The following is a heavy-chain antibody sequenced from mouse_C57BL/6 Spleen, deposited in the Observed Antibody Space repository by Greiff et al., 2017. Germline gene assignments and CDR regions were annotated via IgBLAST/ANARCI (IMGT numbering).Heavy chain of an antibody. CDR1: GYAFSSSW. D-gene: IGHD3-2*02. Sequence: VQLQESGPELVKPGASVKISCKASGYAFSSSWMNWVKQRPGQGLEWIGRIYPGDGDTNYNGKFKGKATLTADKSSSTAYMQLSSLTSEDSAVYFCARCPAQAYYFDYWGQGTTLTVSS. CDR2: IYPGDGDT. J-gene: IGHJ2*01. CDR3: ARCPAQAYYFDY. V-gene: IGHV1-82*01.